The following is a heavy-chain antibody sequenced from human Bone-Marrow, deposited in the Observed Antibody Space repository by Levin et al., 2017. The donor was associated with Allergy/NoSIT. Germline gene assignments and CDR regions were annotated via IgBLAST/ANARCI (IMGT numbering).Heavy chain of an antibody. Sequence: GGSLRLSCATSGFTFSRTWMSWVRQAPGKGLQWVGRISATTDGGAPDYITPVKGRFIISRDDSRDTVYLDIISLRIEDTGVYYCTTEWGYWGQGSLVTVSS. CDR3: TTEWGY. J-gene: IGHJ4*02. CDR1: GFTFSRTW. CDR2: ISATTDGGAP. D-gene: IGHD1-26*01. V-gene: IGHV3-15*01.